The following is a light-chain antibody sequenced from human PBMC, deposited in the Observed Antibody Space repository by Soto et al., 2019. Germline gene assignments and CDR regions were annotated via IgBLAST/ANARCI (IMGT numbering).Light chain of an antibody. V-gene: IGKV3-11*01. CDR3: QQRSNWPPT. CDR1: QSVSSY. CDR2: DAS. J-gene: IGKJ2*01. Sequence: EIVLTQSPATLSLSPGERATLSCRASQSVSSYLAWYQQKPGQAPSLLIYDASNRATGIPARFSGSGSGTNFTLTISSLEPEDFAVYYCQQRSNWPPTFGQGTK.